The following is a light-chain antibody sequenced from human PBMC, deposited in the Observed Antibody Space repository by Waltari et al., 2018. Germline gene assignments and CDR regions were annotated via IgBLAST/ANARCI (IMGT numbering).Light chain of an antibody. Sequence: IQLTQSPSSLSASVGDRVTITCRASQGISNYLAWYQQKPGKVPKLLIHSASTLQSGVPSRFSGSGSGTDFTLTISSLQPEDFATYYCQQRSHWRTFGQGTKVEIK. V-gene: IGKV1-9*01. CDR2: SAS. CDR3: QQRSHWRT. CDR1: QGISNY. J-gene: IGKJ1*01.